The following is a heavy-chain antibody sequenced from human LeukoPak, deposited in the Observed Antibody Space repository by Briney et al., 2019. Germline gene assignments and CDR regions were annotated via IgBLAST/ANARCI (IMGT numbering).Heavy chain of an antibody. CDR1: GGSIRSYY. D-gene: IGHD6-13*01. CDR3: ARTAAVGYYFDF. V-gene: IGHV4-59*08. Sequence: PSETLSLTCTVSGGSIRSYYWSWIRQPPGKGLEWIGYIYYSGTTNYNPSLKSRVTISVDTSKNQFSLNLASVTAADTAVYYCARTAAVGYYFDFWGQGTLVTVSS. J-gene: IGHJ4*02. CDR2: IYYSGTT.